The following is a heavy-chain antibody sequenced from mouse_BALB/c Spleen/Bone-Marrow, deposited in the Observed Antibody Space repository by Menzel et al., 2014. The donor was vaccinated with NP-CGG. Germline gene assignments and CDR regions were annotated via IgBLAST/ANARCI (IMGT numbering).Heavy chain of an antibody. Sequence: EVMLVESGGGLVQPGGSLRLSCATSGFTFTDYYMSWVRQPPGKALEWLGFIRNKANGYTTEYSASVKGRFTISRDNSQSILYLQINILRTEDSATYYCARDRNYDINWYFDVWGAGTTVTVSS. CDR1: GFTFTDYY. CDR2: IRNKANGYTT. J-gene: IGHJ1*01. V-gene: IGHV7-3*02. D-gene: IGHD1-1*01. CDR3: ARDRNYDINWYFDV.